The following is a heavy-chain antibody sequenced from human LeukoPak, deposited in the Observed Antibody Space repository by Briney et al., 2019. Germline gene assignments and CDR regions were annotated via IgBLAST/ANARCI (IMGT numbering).Heavy chain of an antibody. J-gene: IGHJ4*02. V-gene: IGHV7-4-1*02. CDR1: GYTFTSYA. D-gene: IGHD6-13*01. CDR2: INTNTGNP. Sequence: ASVKVSCKASGYTFTSYAMNWVRQAPGQGLEWMGWINTNTGNPTYAQGFTGRFVFSLDTSVSTAYLQISSLKAEDTAVYYCAREDHHIAAAAHDYWGQGTLVTVSS. CDR3: AREDHHIAAAAHDY.